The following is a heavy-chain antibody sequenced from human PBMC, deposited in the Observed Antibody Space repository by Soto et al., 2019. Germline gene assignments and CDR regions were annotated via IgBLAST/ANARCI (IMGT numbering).Heavy chain of an antibody. Sequence: PSETLSLTCTVSGGSISSGGYSWSWIRQPPGKGLEWIGYTYHSGSTYYNPSLKSRVTISLDRSKNHFSLKLSSVSAADTAVYYCARAQWLVLDYWGQGTLVTVSS. CDR3: ARAQWLVLDY. CDR2: TYHSGST. V-gene: IGHV4-30-2*01. D-gene: IGHD6-19*01. J-gene: IGHJ4*02. CDR1: GGSISSGGYS.